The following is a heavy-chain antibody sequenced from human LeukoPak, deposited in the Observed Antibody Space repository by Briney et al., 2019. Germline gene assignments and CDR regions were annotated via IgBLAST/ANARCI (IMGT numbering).Heavy chain of an antibody. CDR1: GYSISSGYY. CDR3: ARGGSSSGRGDY. CDR2: IYHSGST. J-gene: IGHJ4*02. Sequence: SETLSLTCTVSGYSISSGYYWGWIRQPPGKGLEWIGSIYHSGSTYYNPSLKSRVTISVDTSKNQFSLKLSSVTAADTAVYYCARGGSSSGRGDYWGQGTLVTVSS. V-gene: IGHV4-38-2*02. D-gene: IGHD6-6*01.